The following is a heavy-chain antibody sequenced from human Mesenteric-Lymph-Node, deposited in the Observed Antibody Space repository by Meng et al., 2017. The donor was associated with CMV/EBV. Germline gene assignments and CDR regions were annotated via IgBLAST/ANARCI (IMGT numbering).Heavy chain of an antibody. CDR2: VYYSGST. CDR1: GGSVSSGAFY. Sequence: SETLSLTCSVSGGSVSSGAFYWSWIRQPPGKGLEWIGHVYYSGSTYYNPSLKSRVTISVDTSKNQFSLKLSSVTAADTAVYYCARVSTAIAYWGQGTLVTVSS. D-gene: IGHD5-18*01. J-gene: IGHJ4*02. CDR3: ARVSTAIAY. V-gene: IGHV4-61*08.